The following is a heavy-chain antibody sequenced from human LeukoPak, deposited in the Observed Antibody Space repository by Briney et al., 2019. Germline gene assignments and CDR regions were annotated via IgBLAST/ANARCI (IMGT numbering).Heavy chain of an antibody. Sequence: PGGSLRLSCAASGFTFSNAWMSWVRQAPGKGLEWVGRIKSKTDGGTTDYAAPVKGRFTISRDDSKNTLYLQMNSLKTEDTAVYYCTTDQSRTYYYGSGSYQGYWGQGTLVTVSS. CDR2: IKSKTDGGTT. CDR1: GFTFSNAW. CDR3: TTDQSRTYYYGSGSYQGY. J-gene: IGHJ4*02. V-gene: IGHV3-15*01. D-gene: IGHD3-10*01.